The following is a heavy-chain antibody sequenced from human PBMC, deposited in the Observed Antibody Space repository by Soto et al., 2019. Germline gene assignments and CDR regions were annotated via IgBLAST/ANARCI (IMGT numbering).Heavy chain of an antibody. J-gene: IGHJ3*02. Sequence: QITLKEAGPTLVQPTQTLTLTCSFSGFSLITTGAGVGWIRQPPGKAPEWLALIYWDGEKRYSPALKSRLTITKDSSKNQVVLTMTNMDPVDTATYCCALRQSIMIRGATAFYIWGPGTFLSVSS. CDR1: GFSLITTGAG. CDR3: ALRQSIMIRGATAFYI. V-gene: IGHV2-5*02. D-gene: IGHD3-10*01. CDR2: IYWDGEK.